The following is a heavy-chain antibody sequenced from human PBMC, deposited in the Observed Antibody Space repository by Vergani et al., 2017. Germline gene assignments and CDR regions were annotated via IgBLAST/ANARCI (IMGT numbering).Heavy chain of an antibody. Sequence: EVQLVESGGGLVQPGGSLRLSCAASGFTFSSYSMNWVRQAPGKGLEWVSYISSSSNTIYYADSVKGRFTISRDNAKNALYLQMNSLRAEDTAVYYCARGYRAYYDFWSGYYDWFDPWGQGTLVTVSS. CDR2: ISSSSNTI. J-gene: IGHJ5*02. CDR3: ARGYRAYYDFWSGYYDWFDP. D-gene: IGHD3-3*01. CDR1: GFTFSSYS. V-gene: IGHV3-48*01.